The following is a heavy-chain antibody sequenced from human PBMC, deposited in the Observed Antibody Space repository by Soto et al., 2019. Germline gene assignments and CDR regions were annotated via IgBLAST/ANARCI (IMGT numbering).Heavy chain of an antibody. CDR1: GFTFSSYG. CDR3: AKDEAAAGTSYFDY. V-gene: IGHV3-33*06. D-gene: IGHD6-13*01. J-gene: IGHJ4*02. Sequence: GSLRLSCAASGFTFSSYGMHWVRQAPGKGLEWVAVIWYDGSNKYYADSVKGRFTISRDNSKNTLCLQMNSLRAEDTAVYYCAKDEAAAGTSYFDYWGQGTLVTVSS. CDR2: IWYDGSNK.